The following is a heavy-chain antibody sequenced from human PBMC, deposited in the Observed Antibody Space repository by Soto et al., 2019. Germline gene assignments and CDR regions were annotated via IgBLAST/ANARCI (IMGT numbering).Heavy chain of an antibody. V-gene: IGHV4-30-4*01. D-gene: IGHD2-15*01. CDR1: GGSISSGDYY. Sequence: PSETLSLTCTVSGGSISSGDYYWSWIRQPPGKGLEWIGYIYYSGSTYYNPSLKSRVTISVDTPKNQFSLKLSSVTAADTAVYYCARGPSGYCSGGSCYYYYYYGMDVWGQGTTVTVSS. CDR2: IYYSGST. J-gene: IGHJ6*02. CDR3: ARGPSGYCSGGSCYYYYYYGMDV.